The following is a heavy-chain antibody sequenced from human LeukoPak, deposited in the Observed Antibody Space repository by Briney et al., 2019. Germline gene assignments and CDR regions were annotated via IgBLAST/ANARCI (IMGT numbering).Heavy chain of an antibody. CDR3: ARVYYSSSYDYWYFDL. D-gene: IGHD6-13*01. CDR2: IYYSGST. J-gene: IGHJ2*01. CDR1: GGSISSYY. Sequence: SETLSLICTVSGGSISSYYWSWIRQPPGKGLEWIGYIYYSGSTNYNPSLKSRVTISVDTSKNQFSLKLSPVTAADTAVYYCARVYYSSSYDYWYFDLWGRGTLVTVSS. V-gene: IGHV4-59*01.